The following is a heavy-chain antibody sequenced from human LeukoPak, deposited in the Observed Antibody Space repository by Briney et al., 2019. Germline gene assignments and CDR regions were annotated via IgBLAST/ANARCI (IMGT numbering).Heavy chain of an antibody. V-gene: IGHV3-21*01. Sequence: GGSLRLSCTASGFTFSSYTMNWVRQAPGKGLEWVSSISSSSTYIYYADSVKGRFTISRDNAKNSLYLQMNSLRAEDTAVYYCARGDPYSSGWFPAFDYWGQGTLVTVSS. CDR1: GFTFSSYT. CDR2: ISSSSTYI. D-gene: IGHD6-19*01. J-gene: IGHJ4*02. CDR3: ARGDPYSSGWFPAFDY.